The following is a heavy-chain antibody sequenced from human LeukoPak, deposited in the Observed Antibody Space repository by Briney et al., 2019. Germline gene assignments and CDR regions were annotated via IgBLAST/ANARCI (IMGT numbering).Heavy chain of an antibody. J-gene: IGHJ4*02. CDR2: INHSGST. V-gene: IGHV4-34*01. CDR1: GGSFSGYY. D-gene: IGHD3-22*01. Sequence: PSETLSLTCAVYGGSFSGYYWSWIRQPPGKGLEWIGEINHSGSTYYNPSLKSRVTISVDTSKNQFSLKLSSVTAADTAVYYCARDREGYDSSGYYRYFDYWGQGTLVTVSS. CDR3: ARDREGYDSSGYYRYFDY.